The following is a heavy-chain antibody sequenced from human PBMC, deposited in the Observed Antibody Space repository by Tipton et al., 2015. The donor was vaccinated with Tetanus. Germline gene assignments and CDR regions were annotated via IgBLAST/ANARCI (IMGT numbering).Heavy chain of an antibody. CDR2: INYDGST. CDR3: ARGDYYGSGTYDV. V-gene: IGHV4-34*01. D-gene: IGHD3-10*01. Sequence: TLSLTCAVYGGTFNNYFWTWIRQPPGKGLEWIGEINYDGSTNYSPSLKSQVTLSLDTTKKQASLKLSSVTAADTAVYYCARGDYYGSGTYDVWGQGTTVTVPS. J-gene: IGHJ6*02. CDR1: GGTFNNYF.